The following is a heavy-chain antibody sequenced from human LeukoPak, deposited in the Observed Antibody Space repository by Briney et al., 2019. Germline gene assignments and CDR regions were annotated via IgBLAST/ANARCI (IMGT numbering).Heavy chain of an antibody. Sequence: SVKVSCKASGGTFSSYAISWVRQAPGQGLEWMGRIFPFFGIANYAQKFQGRVTITADKSTSTAYMELSSLRSEDTAVYYCARVSYDFWSGYPNYYGMDVWGQGTTVTVSS. CDR1: GGTFSSYA. V-gene: IGHV1-69*04. CDR3: ARVSYDFWSGYPNYYGMDV. J-gene: IGHJ6*02. D-gene: IGHD3-3*01. CDR2: IFPFFGIA.